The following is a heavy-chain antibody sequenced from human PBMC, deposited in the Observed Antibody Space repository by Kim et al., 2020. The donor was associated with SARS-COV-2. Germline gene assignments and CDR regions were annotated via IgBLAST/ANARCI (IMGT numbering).Heavy chain of an antibody. CDR2: IYYSGST. CDR1: GGSISSGGYY. J-gene: IGHJ4*02. D-gene: IGHD5-18*01. V-gene: IGHV4-31*03. CDR3: ARAGYSYYFDY. Sequence: SETLSLTCTVSGGSISSGGYYWSWIRQHPGKGLEWIGYIYYSGSTYYNPSLKSRVTISVDTSKNQFSLKLSSVTAADTAVYYCARAGYSYYFDYWGQGTLVTVSS.